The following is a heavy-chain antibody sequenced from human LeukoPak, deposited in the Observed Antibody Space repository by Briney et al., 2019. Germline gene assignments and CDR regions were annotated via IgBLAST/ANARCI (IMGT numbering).Heavy chain of an antibody. V-gene: IGHV1-46*01. Sequence: ASVKVSCKASGYTFTSYYMHWVRQAPGQGLEWMGIINPSGGSTSYAQKFQGRVTITADESTSTAYMELSSLRSEDTAVYYCASTYSSGWCRETRKYYFDYWGQGTLVTVSS. D-gene: IGHD6-19*01. CDR1: GYTFTSYY. J-gene: IGHJ4*02. CDR2: INPSGGST. CDR3: ASTYSSGWCRETRKYYFDY.